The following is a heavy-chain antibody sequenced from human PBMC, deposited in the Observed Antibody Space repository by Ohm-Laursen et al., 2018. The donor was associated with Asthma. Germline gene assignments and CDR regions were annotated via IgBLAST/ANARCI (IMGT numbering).Heavy chain of an antibody. V-gene: IGHV3-21*01. J-gene: IGHJ1*01. Sequence: SLRLSCSAIGYTFSRYSIHWVRQIPGKGLEWVASISTASSFIYYADSVRGRFTTSRDNARNSVYLQMNSQRAEDTALYYCARIGPEWELPGREYSLHHWGEGTLVTVSS. D-gene: IGHD1-26*01. CDR1: GYTFSRYS. CDR3: ARIGPEWELPGREYSLHH. CDR2: ISTASSFI.